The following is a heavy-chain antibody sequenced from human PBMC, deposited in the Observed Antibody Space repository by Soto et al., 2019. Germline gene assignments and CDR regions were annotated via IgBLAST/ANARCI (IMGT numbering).Heavy chain of an antibody. V-gene: IGHV3-23*01. CDR1: GFTFGTTD. Sequence: QLLQSGGGLVQPGGSLTLSCAASGFTFGTTDMSWLRQARGEGLEWVSTIDGSGGITYYADSVKGRFTISRDNSRNTVYLQMTSLRGDDTALYYCVKNSGWFNTWGQGALVTVSS. D-gene: IGHD3-10*01. CDR2: IDGSGGIT. CDR3: VKNSGWFNT. J-gene: IGHJ5*02.